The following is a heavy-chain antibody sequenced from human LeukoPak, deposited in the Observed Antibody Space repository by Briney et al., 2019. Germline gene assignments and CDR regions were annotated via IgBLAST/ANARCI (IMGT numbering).Heavy chain of an antibody. V-gene: IGHV3-33*01. D-gene: IGHD4-17*01. CDR3: ARMTVNPSAKMGLDY. CDR2: IWYDGSNK. CDR1: GFTFSSYG. Sequence: GGSLRLSCAASGFTFSSYGMHWVRQAPGKGLEWVAVIWYDGSNKYYADSVKGRFTISRDNSKNTLYLQMNSLRAEDTAVYYCARMTVNPSAKMGLDYWGQGTLVTVSS. J-gene: IGHJ4*02.